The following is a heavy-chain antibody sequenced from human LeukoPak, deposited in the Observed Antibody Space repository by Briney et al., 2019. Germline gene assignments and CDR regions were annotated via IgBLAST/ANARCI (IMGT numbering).Heavy chain of an antibody. J-gene: IGHJ4*02. Sequence: KPSQTLSLTCTVSGGSISSGSYYCSWIRQPAGKGLEWIVRIYTSGSTNYNPSLKSRVTISVDTSKNQFSLKLSSVTAADTAVYYCAGGLWFGELSGIDYWGQGTLVTVSS. CDR3: AGGLWFGELSGIDY. CDR2: IYTSGST. CDR1: GGSISSGSYY. V-gene: IGHV4-61*02. D-gene: IGHD3-10*01.